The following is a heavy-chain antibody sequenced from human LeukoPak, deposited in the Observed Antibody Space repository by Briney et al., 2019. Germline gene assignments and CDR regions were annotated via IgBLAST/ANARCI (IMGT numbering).Heavy chain of an antibody. V-gene: IGHV3-21*01. CDR3: ARVGLWHYPVDS. Sequence: PGGPLRLSCAASGFTFSSYSMNWVRQAPGKGLEWVSSISSSSSYIYYADSVKGRFTISRDNAKNSLYLQMNSLRAEDTAVYYCARVGLWHYPVDSWGQGTLVTVSS. CDR1: GFTFSSYS. CDR2: ISSSSSYI. J-gene: IGHJ4*02. D-gene: IGHD1-7*01.